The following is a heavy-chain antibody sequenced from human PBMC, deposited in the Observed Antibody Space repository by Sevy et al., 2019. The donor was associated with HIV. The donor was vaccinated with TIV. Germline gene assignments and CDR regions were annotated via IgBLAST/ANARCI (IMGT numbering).Heavy chain of an antibody. J-gene: IGHJ4*02. Sequence: ASVKVSCKASGYNFNNYYIHWVRQAPGQGLQWMGVINPTSSSTYYPPKFQGRVTMTRDTSTSTVSLDLRSLRSEDTAVYYCARGDGTGRCFDSWGQGTLVTVSS. D-gene: IGHD1-26*01. CDR3: ARGDGTGRCFDS. CDR1: GYNFNNYY. CDR2: INPTSSST. V-gene: IGHV1-46*02.